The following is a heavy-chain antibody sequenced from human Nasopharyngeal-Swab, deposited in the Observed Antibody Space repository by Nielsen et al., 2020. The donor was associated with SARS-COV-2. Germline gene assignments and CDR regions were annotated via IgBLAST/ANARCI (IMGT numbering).Heavy chain of an antibody. CDR2: IWYDGSNK. V-gene: IGHV3-33*06. CDR3: AKDEPYYDSSGYNYYYYYYMDV. Sequence: GGSLRLSCAASGFTFSSYGMHWVRQAPGKGLEWVAVIWYDGSNKYYADSVKGRFTISRDNSKNTLYLQMNSLRAEDTAVYYCAKDEPYYDSSGYNYYYYYYMDVWGKGTTVTVSS. J-gene: IGHJ6*03. CDR1: GFTFSSYG. D-gene: IGHD3-22*01.